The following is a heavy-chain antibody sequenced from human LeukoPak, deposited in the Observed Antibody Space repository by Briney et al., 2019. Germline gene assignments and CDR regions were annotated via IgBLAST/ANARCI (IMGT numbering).Heavy chain of an antibody. V-gene: IGHV3-64*01. CDR3: ARSVMEGRGNDAFDI. J-gene: IGHJ3*02. CDR2: ISSNGGRT. Sequence: GGSLRLSCAASGFTLSSYAMHWVRQAPGKGLEYISAISSNGGRTYYANSVKGRFIISRDISKNTLYLQMGSLRAEDMAVYYCARSVMEGRGNDAFDIWGQGTMVTVSS. CDR1: GFTLSSYA. D-gene: IGHD3-16*01.